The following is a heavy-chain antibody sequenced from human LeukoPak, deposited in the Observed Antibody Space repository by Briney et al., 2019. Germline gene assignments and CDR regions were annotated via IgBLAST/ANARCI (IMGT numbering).Heavy chain of an antibody. Sequence: SETLSLTCTVSGGSISSYYWSWIRQPPGKGLEWIGYIYYRGNTNYNPSLESRVTISVDMSKNQFSLKLSSVTAADTAMYYCARVKDPGGYYYYYYMDVWGKGTTVTVSS. D-gene: IGHD3-16*01. V-gene: IGHV4-59*12. CDR2: IYYRGNT. CDR3: ARVKDPGGYYYYYYMDV. CDR1: GGSISSYY. J-gene: IGHJ6*03.